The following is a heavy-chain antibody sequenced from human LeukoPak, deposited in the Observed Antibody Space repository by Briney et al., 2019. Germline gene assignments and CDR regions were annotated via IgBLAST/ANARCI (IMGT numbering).Heavy chain of an antibody. CDR3: ARELVAMVKTYYYYYGMDV. CDR2: INSDGSST. Sequence: PGGSLRLSCAASGFTFSSYWMHWVRQAPGKGLVWVSRINSDGSSTSYADSVKGRFTISRDNAKNTLYLQMNSLRAEDTAVYYCARELVAMVKTYYYYYGMDVWGQGTTVTVSS. V-gene: IGHV3-74*01. CDR1: GFTFSSYW. D-gene: IGHD5-18*01. J-gene: IGHJ6*02.